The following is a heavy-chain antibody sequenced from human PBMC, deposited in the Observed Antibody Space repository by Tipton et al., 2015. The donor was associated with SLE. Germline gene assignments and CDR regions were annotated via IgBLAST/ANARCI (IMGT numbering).Heavy chain of an antibody. J-gene: IGHJ5*02. V-gene: IGHV3-23*01. D-gene: IGHD3-10*01. CDR3: AKDEGRGFDP. CDR2: ISGPGTTT. CDR1: AFSFSNYA. Sequence: SLRLSCAASAFSFSNYAMSWVRQAPGKGLEWVSAISGPGTTTRYADSVKGRFTISRDNSKNTLYLQMHSLRAEDTAVYYCAKDEGRGFDPWGQGTLVTVSS.